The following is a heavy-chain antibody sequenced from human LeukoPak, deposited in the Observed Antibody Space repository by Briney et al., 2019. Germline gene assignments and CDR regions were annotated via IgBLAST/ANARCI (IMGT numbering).Heavy chain of an antibody. Sequence: GGSLRLSCAASGFTFSTYSMNWVRQAPGKGLEWVSSISFTSSYIYYADPVKGRFTISRDDAKNSLYLQMNSLRGEDTAVYYCARAKAVAVGTFDYWGQGTLVTVSS. CDR2: ISFTSSYI. V-gene: IGHV3-21*01. CDR1: GFTFSTYS. CDR3: ARAKAVAVGTFDY. D-gene: IGHD2-15*01. J-gene: IGHJ4*02.